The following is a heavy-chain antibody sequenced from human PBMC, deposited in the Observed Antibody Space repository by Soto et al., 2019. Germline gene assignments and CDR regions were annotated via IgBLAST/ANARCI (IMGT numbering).Heavy chain of an antibody. J-gene: IGHJ4*02. V-gene: IGHV3-74*01. CDR3: ARGGAYIYGPQYD. D-gene: IGHD5-18*01. Sequence: GGSLRLSFATSGFRFGCYWIHWVRQAPGKGLVWVSHINGDGSSTNYADSVKGRFTISRDYAKNTLYLQMNSLRVEDTAVYYCARGGAYIYGPQYDWGQGTLVTVSS. CDR1: GFRFGCYW. CDR2: INGDGSST.